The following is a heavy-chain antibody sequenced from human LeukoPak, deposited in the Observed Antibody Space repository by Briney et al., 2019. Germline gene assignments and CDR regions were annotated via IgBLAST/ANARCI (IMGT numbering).Heavy chain of an antibody. J-gene: IGHJ3*02. CDR3: AKERHDSSGYWEGAFDI. CDR1: GFTFDDYA. CDR2: ISWNSGSI. V-gene: IGHV3-9*03. Sequence: GGSLRLSCAASGFTFDDYAMHWVRQAPGKGLEWVSGISWNSGSIGYADSVKGRFTISRDNAKNSLYLQMNSLRAEDMALYYCAKERHDSSGYWEGAFDIWGQGTMVTVSS. D-gene: IGHD3-22*01.